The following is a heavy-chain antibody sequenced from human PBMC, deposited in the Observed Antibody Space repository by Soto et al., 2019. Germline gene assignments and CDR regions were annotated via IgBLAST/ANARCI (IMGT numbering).Heavy chain of an antibody. D-gene: IGHD4-17*01. J-gene: IGHJ6*02. CDR2: ISGSGGST. CDR3: AKALRGRNDYYYYYGMDV. Sequence: QPGGSLRLSCAASGFTFSSYAMSWVRQAPGKGLEWVSAISGSGGSTYYADSVKGRFTISRDNSKNTLYLQMNSLRAEDTAVYYCAKALRGRNDYYYYYGMDVWGQGTTVTVSS. V-gene: IGHV3-23*01. CDR1: GFTFSSYA.